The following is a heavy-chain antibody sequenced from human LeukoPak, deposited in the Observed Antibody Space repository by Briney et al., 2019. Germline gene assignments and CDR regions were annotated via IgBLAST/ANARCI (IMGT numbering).Heavy chain of an antibody. CDR3: ARSTNRVES. CDR2: MYNSGTT. J-gene: IGHJ4*02. CDR1: GASIRGSITSGTYY. V-gene: IGHV4-61*02. D-gene: IGHD1-14*01. Sequence: PSQTLSLTCTVSGASIRGSITSGTYYWNWIRQPAGKGLEWIGRMYNSGTTINYNPSLKSRVTISVDTSKNQFSLNVTSVTAADTAVYYCARSTNRVESWGQGTLVTVSS.